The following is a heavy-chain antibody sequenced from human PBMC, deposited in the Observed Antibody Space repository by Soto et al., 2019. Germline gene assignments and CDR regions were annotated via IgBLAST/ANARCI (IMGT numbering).Heavy chain of an antibody. V-gene: IGHV4-34*01. Sequence: SETLSLTCVVYGGSFSGIYWSWIRQPPGKGLEWIGEINHSGSTNYSPSLESRVTISLDTSNNKFSLKLSSVTAADTAVYYCARGPGYSYGYSVYYYYYGMDVWGQGTTVTVSS. D-gene: IGHD5-18*01. CDR1: GGSFSGIY. CDR3: ARGPGYSYGYSVYYYYYGMDV. J-gene: IGHJ6*02. CDR2: INHSGST.